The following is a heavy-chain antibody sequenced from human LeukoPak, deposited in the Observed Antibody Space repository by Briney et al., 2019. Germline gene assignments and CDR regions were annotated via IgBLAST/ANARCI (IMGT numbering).Heavy chain of an antibody. J-gene: IGHJ4*02. CDR3: ASMTSDY. CDR1: GFTFSSYA. V-gene: IGHV3-21*01. Sequence: GGSLRLSCAASGFTFSSYAMNWVGQTPGKGLEWVSSISSSSSHIYYADSLKGRFTISRDNAKNSLYLQMNSLRAEDTAVYYCASMTSDYWGQGTLVTVSS. CDR2: ISSSSSHI.